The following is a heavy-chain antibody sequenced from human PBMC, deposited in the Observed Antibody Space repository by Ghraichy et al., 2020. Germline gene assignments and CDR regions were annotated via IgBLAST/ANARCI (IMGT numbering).Heavy chain of an antibody. Sequence: GALNISCTASGFTFSAYTLNWVRQAPGKGLEWVSFISHTSSTIYYTDSVKGRFAISRDNAANSLYLQMNSLRDEDTAVYYCARAGYYHDSNGYYYFDYWGQGTLVTVSS. CDR3: ARAGYYHDSNGYYYFDY. J-gene: IGHJ4*02. CDR1: GFTFSAYT. D-gene: IGHD3-22*01. CDR2: ISHTSSTI. V-gene: IGHV3-48*02.